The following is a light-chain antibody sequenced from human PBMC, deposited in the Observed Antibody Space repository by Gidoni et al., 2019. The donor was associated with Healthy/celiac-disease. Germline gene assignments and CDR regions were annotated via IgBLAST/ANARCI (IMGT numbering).Light chain of an antibody. Sequence: SLAVSLGERATINCKSSQSVLYSSKNKNYLAWYQQKPGQPPKLLIYWASTRESGVPDRFSGSGSGTDFTLTISSLQAEDVAVYYCQQYYSTPITFGQGTRLEIK. V-gene: IGKV4-1*01. CDR1: QSVLYSSKNKNY. CDR2: WAS. J-gene: IGKJ5*01. CDR3: QQYYSTPIT.